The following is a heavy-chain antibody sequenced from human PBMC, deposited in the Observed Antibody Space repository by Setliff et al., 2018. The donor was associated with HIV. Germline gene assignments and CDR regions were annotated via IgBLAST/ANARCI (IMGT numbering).Heavy chain of an antibody. CDR1: DGSFSDYY. D-gene: IGHD1-7*01. J-gene: IGHJ6*03. CDR3: AKNTPSIINYPYYYYMDV. V-gene: IGHV3-23*01. Sequence: ETLSLTCAVSDGSFSDYYWAWIRQAPGKGLEWVSAISGSGGSTYYADSVKGRFTISRDNSKNTLYLQMNSLRDGDTALYYCAKNTPSIINYPYYYYMDVWGKGTTVTVSS. CDR2: ISGSGGST.